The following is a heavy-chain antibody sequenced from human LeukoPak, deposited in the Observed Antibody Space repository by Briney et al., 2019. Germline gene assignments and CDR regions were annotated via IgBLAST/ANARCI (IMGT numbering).Heavy chain of an antibody. D-gene: IGHD3-10*01. Sequence: NPSETLSLTCTVSGGSISSSSYYWGWIRQPPGKGLEWIGSIYYSGSTYYNPSLKSRVTISVDTSKNQFSLKLSSVTAADTAVYYCARDYSSRDYYGSALDYWGQGTLVTVSS. J-gene: IGHJ4*02. CDR3: ARDYSSRDYYGSALDY. CDR1: GGSISSSSYY. CDR2: IYYSGST. V-gene: IGHV4-39*07.